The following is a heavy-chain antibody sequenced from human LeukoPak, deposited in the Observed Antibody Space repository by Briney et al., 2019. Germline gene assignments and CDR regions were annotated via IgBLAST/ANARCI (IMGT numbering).Heavy chain of an antibody. CDR3: VRDYYEVGSTWYDCFDP. CDR2: VSGYNGNT. CDR1: GHTFPRYG. J-gene: IGHJ5*02. Sequence: GASVNVSCKASGHTFPRYGISWVRQAPGPGPEWMGWVSGYNGNTHYAQKLQGRVTMTTDTSTSTAYMELRSLRSDDTAMYYCVRDYYEVGSTWYDCFDPWGQGTPVTVSS. V-gene: IGHV1-18*01. D-gene: IGHD6-13*01.